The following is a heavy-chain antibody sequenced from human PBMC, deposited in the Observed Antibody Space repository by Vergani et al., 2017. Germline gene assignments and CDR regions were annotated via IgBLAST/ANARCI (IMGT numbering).Heavy chain of an antibody. CDR2: INWNGGST. J-gene: IGHJ4*02. D-gene: IGHD3-10*01. CDR1: GFTFDDYG. CDR3: ASLYGSGSYYSHRDY. V-gene: IGHV3-20*04. Sequence: EVQLVESGGGVVRPGGSLRLSCAASGFTFDDYGMSWVRQAPGKGLEWVSGINWNGGSTGYADSVQGRFTISRDNAKNSLYLQMNSLRAEDTALYYCASLYGSGSYYSHRDYWGQGTLVTVSS.